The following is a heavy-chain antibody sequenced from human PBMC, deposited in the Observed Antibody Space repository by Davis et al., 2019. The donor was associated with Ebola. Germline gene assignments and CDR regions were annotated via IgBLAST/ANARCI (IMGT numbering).Heavy chain of an antibody. Sequence: GESLKISCGGSGFTFVSHTLNWVRQGPGKGLEWVASISGNSDSTYYADSVRGRFNISRDNNRNSVFLEMSSLRVDDTAVYFCARLQGATFDSWGQGALVTVS. V-gene: IGHV3-21*06. D-gene: IGHD1-26*01. J-gene: IGHJ4*02. CDR2: ISGNSDST. CDR1: GFTFVSHT. CDR3: ARLQGATFDS.